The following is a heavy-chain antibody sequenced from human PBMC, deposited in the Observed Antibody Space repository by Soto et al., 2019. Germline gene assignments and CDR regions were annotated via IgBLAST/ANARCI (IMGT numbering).Heavy chain of an antibody. CDR3: ARANPHPRLRYLGPFDY. CDR2: ISGSGGST. V-gene: IGHV3-23*01. D-gene: IGHD3-9*01. CDR1: GFTFSSYA. J-gene: IGHJ4*02. Sequence: GGSLRLSCAASGFTFSSYAMSWVRQAPGKGLEWVSAISGSGGSTYYADSVKGRFTISRDNSKNTLYLQMNSLRAEDTAVYYCARANPHPRLRYLGPFDYWGQGTLVTVSS.